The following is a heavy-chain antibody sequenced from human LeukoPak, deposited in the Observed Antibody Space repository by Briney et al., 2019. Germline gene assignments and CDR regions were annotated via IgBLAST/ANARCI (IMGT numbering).Heavy chain of an antibody. D-gene: IGHD2-2*01. Sequence: GGSLRLSCTASGFTFSSSAMHWVRQAPGKGLEWVAVMSYDGTYKYYGDPVKGRFTISRDNSKNTLYLQMNSLRADDTAVYYCARDLGYCSSTSCYAGSIDYWGQGTLVTVSS. CDR3: ARDLGYCSSTSCYAGSIDY. J-gene: IGHJ4*02. V-gene: IGHV3-30*04. CDR1: GFTFSSSA. CDR2: MSYDGTYK.